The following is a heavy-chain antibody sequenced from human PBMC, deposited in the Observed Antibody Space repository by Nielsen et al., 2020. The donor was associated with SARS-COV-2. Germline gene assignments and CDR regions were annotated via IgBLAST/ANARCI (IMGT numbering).Heavy chain of an antibody. CDR2: IWYDGSNK. CDR3: ARGGGGGTWPNWFDP. J-gene: IGHJ5*02. Sequence: GESLKISCAASGFTFSSYGMHWVRQAPGKGLEWVAVIWYDGSNKYYADSVKGRFTISRDNSKNTLYLQMNSLRAEDTAVYYCARGGGGGTWPNWFDPWGQGTLVTVSS. D-gene: IGHD3-16*01. CDR1: GFTFSSYG. V-gene: IGHV3-33*01.